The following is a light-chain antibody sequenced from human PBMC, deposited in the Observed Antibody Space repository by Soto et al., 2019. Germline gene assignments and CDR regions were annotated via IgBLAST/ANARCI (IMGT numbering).Light chain of an antibody. Sequence: SVLTQSPGTLSLSPGERAILSCRASQSIRNSYLAWYQQKPGQAPRLLIYDASNRATGIPARFSGSGSGTNFTLTISSLEPEDFAVYYCQQRSNWPPWTFGQGTKVDIK. J-gene: IGKJ1*01. CDR2: DAS. V-gene: IGKV3-11*01. CDR1: QSIRNSY. CDR3: QQRSNWPPWT.